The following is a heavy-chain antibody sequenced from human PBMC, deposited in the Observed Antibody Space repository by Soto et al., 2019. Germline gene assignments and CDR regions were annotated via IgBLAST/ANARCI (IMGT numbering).Heavy chain of an antibody. CDR2: IYYSGST. D-gene: IGHD2-8*01. V-gene: IGHV4-30-4*01. CDR1: GGSISSGDYY. CDR3: ARGGEYCTNGVCYTTPHFDY. J-gene: IGHJ4*02. Sequence: SETLSLTCTVSGGSISSGDYYWSWIRQPPGKGLEWIGYIYYSGSTYYNPSLKSRVTISVDTSKNQFSLKLSSVTAADTAVYYCARGGEYCTNGVCYTTPHFDYWGQGTLVTVS.